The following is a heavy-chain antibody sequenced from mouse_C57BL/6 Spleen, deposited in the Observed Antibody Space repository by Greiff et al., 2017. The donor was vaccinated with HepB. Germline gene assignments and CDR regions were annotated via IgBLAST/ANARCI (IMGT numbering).Heavy chain of an antibody. CDR3: ARGGYYDYDSLYDYAMDY. V-gene: IGHV1-55*01. CDR1: GYTFTSYW. D-gene: IGHD2-4*01. CDR2: IYPGSGST. Sequence: QVQLQQPGAELVKPGASVKMSCKASGYTFTSYWITWVKQRPGQGLEWIGDIYPGSGSTNYNEKFKSKATLTVDTSSSTAYMQLSSLTSEDSAVYYWARGGYYDYDSLYDYAMDYWGQGTSVTVSS. J-gene: IGHJ4*01.